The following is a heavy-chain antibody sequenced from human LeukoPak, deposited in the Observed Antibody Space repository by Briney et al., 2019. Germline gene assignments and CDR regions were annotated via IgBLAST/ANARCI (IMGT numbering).Heavy chain of an antibody. CDR2: IYYSGST. D-gene: IGHD1/OR15-1a*01. CDR3: ARTGTGWFDP. CDR1: GGSISSYY. Sequence: SETLSLTCTVSGGSISSYYWSWIRQPPGKGLEWIGYIYYSGSTNYNPSLKSRVTISVDTSKNQFSLKLSSVTAADTAVYCCARTGTGWFDPWGQGTLVTVSS. V-gene: IGHV4-59*08. J-gene: IGHJ5*02.